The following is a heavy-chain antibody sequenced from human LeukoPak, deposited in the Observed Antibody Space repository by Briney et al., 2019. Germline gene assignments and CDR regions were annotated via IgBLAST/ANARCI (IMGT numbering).Heavy chain of an antibody. D-gene: IGHD3-22*01. Sequence: PGGSLRLSCAASGFTFSSYAMHWVRQAPGKGLEWVAVISYDGSNKYYADSVKGRFTISRDNSKNTLYLQMNSLRAEDTAVYYCAREHHYDSSGYYPRPFDHWGQGTLVTVSS. V-gene: IGHV3-30*04. CDR3: AREHHYDSSGYYPRPFDH. J-gene: IGHJ4*02. CDR1: GFTFSSYA. CDR2: ISYDGSNK.